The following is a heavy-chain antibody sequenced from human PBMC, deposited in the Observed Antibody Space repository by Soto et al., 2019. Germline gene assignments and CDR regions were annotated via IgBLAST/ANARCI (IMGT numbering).Heavy chain of an antibody. D-gene: IGHD2-15*01. V-gene: IGHV5-51*01. Sequence: GESLKISCKGSGYTFTSYWIGWVRQMPGKGLEWMGIIYPGDSDTRYSPSFQGQVTISADKSISTSYLQCSSLKASDTAMYYCARPEYCSGGSCQAAFDYWGQGTLVTVSS. CDR3: ARPEYCSGGSCQAAFDY. CDR2: IYPGDSDT. CDR1: GYTFTSYW. J-gene: IGHJ4*02.